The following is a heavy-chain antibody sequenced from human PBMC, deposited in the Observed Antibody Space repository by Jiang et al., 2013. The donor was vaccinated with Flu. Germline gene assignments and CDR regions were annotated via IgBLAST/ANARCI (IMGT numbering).Heavy chain of an antibody. CDR2: IRYDGSNK. V-gene: IGHV3-30*02. D-gene: IGHD3-10*01. CDR3: AKGLVRGVLAEADYYYGMDV. Sequence: AASGFTFSSYGMHWVRQAPGKGLEWVAFIRYDGSNKYYADSVKGRFTISRDNSKNTLYLQMNSLRAEDTAVYYCAKGLVRGVLAEADYYYGMDVWGQGTTVTVSS. CDR1: GFTFSSYG. J-gene: IGHJ6*02.